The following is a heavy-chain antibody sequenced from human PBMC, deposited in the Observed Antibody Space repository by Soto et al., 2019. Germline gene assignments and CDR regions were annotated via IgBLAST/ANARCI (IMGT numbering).Heavy chain of an antibody. Sequence: EVQLLESGGGLVQPGGSLRLSCAASGFTFSAYPMIWVRQAPGKGLEWVSSISNGAGGTCYADSVKGRFTVSRDNSKNTLYLHFNSPRAEDTAVYYCAKAAARLAVYYYYMDVWGKGTTVPVSS. CDR2: ISNGAGGT. J-gene: IGHJ6*03. CDR1: GFTFSAYP. CDR3: AKAAARLAVYYYYMDV. V-gene: IGHV3-23*01.